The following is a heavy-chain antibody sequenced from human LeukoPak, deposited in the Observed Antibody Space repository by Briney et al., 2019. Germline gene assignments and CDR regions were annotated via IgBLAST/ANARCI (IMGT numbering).Heavy chain of an antibody. CDR3: ARDIYGSGPPVGDAIDY. V-gene: IGHV3-53*01. CDR2: LHSGGST. D-gene: IGHD3-10*01. CDR1: GFTVSSTY. J-gene: IGHJ4*02. Sequence: GGSLRLSCAASGFTVSSTYMNWVRQAPGKGLEWVSVLHSGGSTYYADSVKGRFTISRDNSKNTLYLQINSLRAEDTAVYYCARDIYGSGPPVGDAIDYWGQGTLVTVSS.